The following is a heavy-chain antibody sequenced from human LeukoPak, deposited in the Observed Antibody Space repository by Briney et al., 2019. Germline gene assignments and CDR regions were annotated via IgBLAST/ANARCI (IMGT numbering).Heavy chain of an antibody. J-gene: IGHJ4*02. CDR3: ARPSSSWYEHFDY. CDR2: IYPGDSDT. V-gene: IGHV5-51*01. Sequence: GASLQISCKGSGYSFTSYWIGWVRPLPGKGLEWMGIIYPGDSDTRYSPSFQGQVTISADKSISTAYLQWSSLKASDTAMYYCARPSSSWYEHFDYWGQGTLVTVSS. CDR1: GYSFTSYW. D-gene: IGHD6-13*01.